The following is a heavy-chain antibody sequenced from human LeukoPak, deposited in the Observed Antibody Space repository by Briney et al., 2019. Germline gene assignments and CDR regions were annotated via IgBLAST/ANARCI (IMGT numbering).Heavy chain of an antibody. CDR1: GFTFNNYA. J-gene: IGHJ4*02. CDR3: SRGTSAGGPISPFDF. Sequence: GGSLRLSCAASGFTFNNYAMTWVRQAPGKGLVWVSRIQGDGSNTNYADSVKGRFSISRDNAKNTVYLQMTSLWAEDTGIYYCSRGTSAGGPISPFDFWGQGTVVTVSS. V-gene: IGHV3-74*01. CDR2: IQGDGSNT. D-gene: IGHD6-13*01.